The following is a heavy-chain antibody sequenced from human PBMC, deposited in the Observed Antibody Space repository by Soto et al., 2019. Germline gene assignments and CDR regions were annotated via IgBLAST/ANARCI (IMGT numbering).Heavy chain of an antibody. J-gene: IGHJ5*02. CDR3: ARHEVPGYCSSTSCPIIGENWFDP. D-gene: IGHD2-2*01. V-gene: IGHV4-39*01. CDR2: IYYSGST. Sequence: KTSETLSLTCTVSGGSISSSSYYWGWIRQPPGKGLEWIGSIYYSGSTYYNPSLKSRVTISVGTSKNQFSLKLSSVTAADTAVYYCARHEVPGYCSSTSCPIIGENWFDPWGQGTLVTVSS. CDR1: GGSISSSSYY.